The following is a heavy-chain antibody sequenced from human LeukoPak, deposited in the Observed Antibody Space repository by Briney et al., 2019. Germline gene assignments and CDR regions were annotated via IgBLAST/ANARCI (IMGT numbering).Heavy chain of an antibody. CDR2: IYYSGST. CDR1: GGSISSYY. V-gene: IGHV4-59*01. D-gene: IGHD6-13*01. Sequence: SETLSLTCTVSGGSISSYYWSWIRQPPGKGLEWIGYIYYSGSTNYNPSLKSRVTISVDTSKNQFSLRLSSVTAADTAVYYCAREVIATAGYDYWGQGTLVTVSS. CDR3: AREVIATAGYDY. J-gene: IGHJ4*02.